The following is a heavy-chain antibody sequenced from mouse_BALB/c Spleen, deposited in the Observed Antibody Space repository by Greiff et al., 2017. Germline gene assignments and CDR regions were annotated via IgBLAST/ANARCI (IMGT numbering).Heavy chain of an antibody. D-gene: IGHD1-1*01. Sequence: VQLQQPGAELVKPGASVKMSCKASGYTFTSYWMHWVKQRPGQGLEWIGVIDPSDSYTSYNQKFKGKATLTVDTSSSTAYMQLSSLTSEDSAVYYCTRGPSSYDYAMDYWGQGTSVTVSS. CDR2: IDPSDSYT. CDR1: GYTFTSYW. V-gene: IGHV1S127*01. J-gene: IGHJ4*01. CDR3: TRGPSSYDYAMDY.